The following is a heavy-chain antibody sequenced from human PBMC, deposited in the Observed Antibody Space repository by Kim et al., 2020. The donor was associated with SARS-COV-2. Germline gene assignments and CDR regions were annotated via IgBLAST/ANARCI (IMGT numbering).Heavy chain of an antibody. J-gene: IGHJ4*02. Sequence: TSNAQKFQGRVPMTRDTSASTVYMELSSLRSEDTAVYYCARGIGDPPSAWGQGTLVTVSS. V-gene: IGHV1-46*01. D-gene: IGHD3-10*01. CDR3: ARGIGDPPSA. CDR2: T.